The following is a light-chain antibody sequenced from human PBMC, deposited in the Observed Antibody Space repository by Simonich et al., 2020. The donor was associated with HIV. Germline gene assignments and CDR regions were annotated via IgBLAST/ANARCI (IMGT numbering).Light chain of an antibody. CDR3: QQYYSIPLT. CDR1: QGISSY. J-gene: IGKJ4*01. V-gene: IGKV1-8*01. Sequence: IQMTQSPSSLSASTGDRVTITCRACQGISSYLAWYQQKPGKAPKLLIYAASTLQSGVPSRFRGSGSGTGFSLTISNLQAEDVAVYYCQQYYSIPLTFGGGTKVEIK. CDR2: AAS.